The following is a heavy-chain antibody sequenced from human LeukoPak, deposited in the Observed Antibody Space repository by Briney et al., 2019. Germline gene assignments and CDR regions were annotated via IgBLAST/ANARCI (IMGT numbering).Heavy chain of an antibody. CDR2: IKQDGSEK. D-gene: IGHD5-24*01. CDR1: GFTFSSSA. V-gene: IGHV3-7*03. CDR3: ARHGDGYNSPYGMDV. Sequence: GGSLRLSCAASGFTFSSSAMSWVRQAPGKGLEWVANIKQDGSEKYYVDSVKGRFTISRDNAKNSLYLQMNSLRAEDTAVYYCARHGDGYNSPYGMDVWGQGTTVTVSS. J-gene: IGHJ6*02.